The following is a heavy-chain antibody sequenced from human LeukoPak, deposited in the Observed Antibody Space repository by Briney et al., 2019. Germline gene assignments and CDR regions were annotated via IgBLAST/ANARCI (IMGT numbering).Heavy chain of an antibody. D-gene: IGHD5-18*01. Sequence: ASVKVSCKASGYTFTSYDINWVRQATGQGLEWMGWMSPNSGNTGYAQKFQGRVTMTRNTSISTAYMELSSLRSEDTAVYYCARRFGYSYGYDWFDPWGQGTLVTVSS. CDR2: MSPNSGNT. J-gene: IGHJ5*02. CDR3: ARRFGYSYGYDWFDP. V-gene: IGHV1-8*01. CDR1: GYTFTSYD.